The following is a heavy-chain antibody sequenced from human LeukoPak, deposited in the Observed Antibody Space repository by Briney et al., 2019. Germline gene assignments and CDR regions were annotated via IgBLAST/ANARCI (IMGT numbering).Heavy chain of an antibody. Sequence: SETLSLTCAVYGGSFSGYYWSWIRQPPGKGLQWIGEINHSGSTNYNPSLKSRVTISVDTSKNQFSLKLSSVTAADTAVYYCARDQAYYYGSGRRKFDSWGQGTLVTVSS. V-gene: IGHV4-34*01. CDR2: INHSGST. CDR1: GGSFSGYY. CDR3: ARDQAYYYGSGRRKFDS. D-gene: IGHD3-10*01. J-gene: IGHJ4*02.